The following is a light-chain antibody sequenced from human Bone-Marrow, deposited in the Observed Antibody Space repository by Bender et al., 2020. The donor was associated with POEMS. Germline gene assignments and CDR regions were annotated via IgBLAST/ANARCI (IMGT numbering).Light chain of an antibody. CDR2: DAS. CDR1: DY. CDR3: SSFTISDTVL. V-gene: IGLV2-14*03. Sequence: DYVSWYQQHPGKAPKLILYDASNRPSGTSNRFSGSKSGNTASLTISGLQADDEADYYCSSFTISDTVLFGGGTKLTVL. J-gene: IGLJ2*01.